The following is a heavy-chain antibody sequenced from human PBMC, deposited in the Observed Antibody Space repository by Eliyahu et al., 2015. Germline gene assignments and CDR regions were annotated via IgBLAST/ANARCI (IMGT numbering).Heavy chain of an antibody. CDR1: GYTFTDXY. J-gene: IGHJ4*02. Sequence: QVHLVQSGAEVKKPGASVKVSCKASGYTFTDXYXHWFRQAPGQGLEWMGWINPNSGGTNYPQKFRGRVTMTRDTSMTTLYMDLSSLRSDDTAVYYCARDPIILVRGIPYYFDYWGQGTLVTVSS. CDR2: INPNSGGT. D-gene: IGHD3-10*01. V-gene: IGHV1-2*02. CDR3: ARDPIILVRGIPYYFDY.